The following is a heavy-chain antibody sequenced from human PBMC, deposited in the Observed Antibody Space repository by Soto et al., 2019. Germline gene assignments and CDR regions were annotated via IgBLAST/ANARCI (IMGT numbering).Heavy chain of an antibody. D-gene: IGHD3-10*01. V-gene: IGHV3-74*01. CDR3: TRDIGGKGAY. J-gene: IGHJ4*02. Sequence: EVQLVESGGGLVQPGGSLRLSCAASGFTFSSYWMHWVRQVPGNGLLWVSRIDEYGSTINYADSVKGRFTISRDNARNTLYLEMNSLRAEDTALYYCTRDIGGKGAYWGPGTLVTVSS. CDR1: GFTFSSYW. CDR2: IDEYGSTI.